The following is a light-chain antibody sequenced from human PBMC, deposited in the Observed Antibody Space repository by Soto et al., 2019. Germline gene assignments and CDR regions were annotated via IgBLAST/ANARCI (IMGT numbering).Light chain of an antibody. CDR2: EVS. J-gene: IGLJ1*01. CDR1: SSDVGGYNY. CDR3: SSYAGSNNRYV. V-gene: IGLV2-8*01. Sequence: QSALTQPPSASGSPGQSVTISCPGTSSDVGGYNYVSWYQQHPGKAPKLMIYEVSKRPSGVPDRFSGSKSGNTASLTVSGLQAEDEADYDCSSYAGSNNRYVFGTGTKVTVL.